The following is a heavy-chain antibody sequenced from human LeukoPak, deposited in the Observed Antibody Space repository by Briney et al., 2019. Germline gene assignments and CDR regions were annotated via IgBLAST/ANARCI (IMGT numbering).Heavy chain of an antibody. CDR3: ARDPTLGIYGSGSYFDY. Sequence: GGSLRLSCVASGFTFSSYWMNWVRQAPGKGLEWVANIKQDGSEKYHVDSVKGRFTISRDNTKNSLYLQMNSLRAEDTAVYYCARDPTLGIYGSGSYFDYWGQGILVTVSS. J-gene: IGHJ4*02. CDR2: IKQDGSEK. D-gene: IGHD3-10*01. V-gene: IGHV3-7*01. CDR1: GFTFSSYW.